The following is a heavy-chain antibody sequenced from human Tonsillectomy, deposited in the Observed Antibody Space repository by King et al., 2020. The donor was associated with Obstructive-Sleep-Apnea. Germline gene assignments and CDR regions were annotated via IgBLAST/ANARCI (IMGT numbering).Heavy chain of an antibody. J-gene: IGHJ4*02. CDR3: AKGIGSSWYVAFDFDY. CDR2: ISGSGDST. D-gene: IGHD6-13*01. CDR1: GFTFSSYA. Sequence: VQLVESGGGLVQPGGSLRLSCAASGFTFSSYAMSWVRQAPGKGLEWVSSISGSGDSTYYADSVKGRFTISRDNSKNTLYLQMNSLKAEDTAVYYCAKGIGSSWYVAFDFDYWGQGTLVTVSS. V-gene: IGHV3-23*04.